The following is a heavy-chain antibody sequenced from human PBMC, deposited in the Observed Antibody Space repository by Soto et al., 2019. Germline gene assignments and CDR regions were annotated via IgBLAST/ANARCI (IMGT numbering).Heavy chain of an antibody. CDR1: GFTFSSYS. CDR3: ARGVGYSSSGGAAYYYMDV. D-gene: IGHD6-6*01. CDR2: ISSSSSYI. V-gene: IGHV3-21*01. J-gene: IGHJ6*03. Sequence: GGSLRLSCAASGFTFSSYSMNWVRQAPGKGLEWVSSISSSSSYIYYADSVKGRFTISRDNAKNSLYLQMNSLRAEDTAVYYCARGVGYSSSGGAAYYYMDVWGKGTTVTVSS.